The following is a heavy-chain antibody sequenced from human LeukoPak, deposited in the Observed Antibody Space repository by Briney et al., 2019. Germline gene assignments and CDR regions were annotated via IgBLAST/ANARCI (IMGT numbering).Heavy chain of an antibody. J-gene: IGHJ4*02. D-gene: IGHD4-17*01. Sequence: GGSLRLSCAASGFTFSTNSMNWVRQAPGKGLEWVSSISSSSSYIYYADSVKGRFTISRDNSKNTLYLQMNSLRAEDTAVYYCAKDLTTVTSQGDYWGQGTLVTVSS. CDR1: GFTFSTNS. V-gene: IGHV3-21*01. CDR2: ISSSSSYI. CDR3: AKDLTTVTSQGDY.